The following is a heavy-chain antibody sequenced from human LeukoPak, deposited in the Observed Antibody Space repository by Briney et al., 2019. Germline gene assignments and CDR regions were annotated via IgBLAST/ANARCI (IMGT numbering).Heavy chain of an antibody. CDR2: IIPIFGTA. D-gene: IGHD3-22*01. J-gene: IGHJ4*02. CDR1: GGTFSSYA. CDR3: ARDQAPYYYDSSGYYSGFFGY. V-gene: IGHV1-69*01. Sequence: VASVKVSCTASGGTFSSYAISWVRQAPGQGLEWMGGIIPIFGTANYAQKFQGRVTITADESTSTAYMELSSLRSEDTAVYYCARDQAPYYYDSSGYYSGFFGYWGQGTLLTVSS.